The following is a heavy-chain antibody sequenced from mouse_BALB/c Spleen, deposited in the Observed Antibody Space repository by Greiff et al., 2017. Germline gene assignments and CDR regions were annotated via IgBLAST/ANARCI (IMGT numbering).Heavy chain of an antibody. CDR2: ISSGGSYT. V-gene: IGHV5-6-4*01. CDR3: TRDRGSSYGDYAMDY. D-gene: IGHD1-1*01. Sequence: EVQRVESGGGLVKPGGSLKLSCAASGFTFSSYTMSWVRQTPEKRLEWVATISSGGSYTYYPDSVKGRFTISRDNAKNTLYLQMSSLKSEDTAMYYCTRDRGSSYGDYAMDYWGQGTSVTSPQ. CDR1: GFTFSSYT. J-gene: IGHJ4*01.